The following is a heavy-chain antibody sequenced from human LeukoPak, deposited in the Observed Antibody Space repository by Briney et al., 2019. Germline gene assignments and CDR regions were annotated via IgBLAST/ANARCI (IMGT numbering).Heavy chain of an antibody. CDR2: INHSGST. V-gene: IGHV4-34*01. J-gene: IGHJ4*02. D-gene: IGHD3-3*01. CDR3: ARGPTRMEWHFDY. Sequence: SETLSLTCAVYGGSFSGYYWSWIRQPPGKGLEWIGEINHSGSTNYNPSLKSRVTISVDTSKNQFSLKLSSVTAADTAVYYCARGPTRMEWHFDYWGQGTLVTVSS. CDR1: GGSFSGYY.